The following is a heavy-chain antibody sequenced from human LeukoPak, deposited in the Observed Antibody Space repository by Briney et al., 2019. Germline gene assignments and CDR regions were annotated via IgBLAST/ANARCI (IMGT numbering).Heavy chain of an antibody. V-gene: IGHV1-46*01. D-gene: IGHD3-22*01. CDR1: GYTFSSYY. CDR3: ARDDSSGPLFY. CDR2: INPSGGST. J-gene: IGHJ4*02. Sequence: ASVKVSCKAYGYTFSSYYMHWVRQAHGQGREWMGIINPSGGSTKYAQKLQGRVTMTSDTSTSTVYMELSSLRSEDTAVYYCARDDSSGPLFYWGQGTRVTVSS.